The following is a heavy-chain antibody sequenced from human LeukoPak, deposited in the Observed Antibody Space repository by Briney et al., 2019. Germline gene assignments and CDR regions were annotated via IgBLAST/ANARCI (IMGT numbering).Heavy chain of an antibody. CDR2: INESRRT. CDR3: ARGWFGFWHNTYLDDNAFDI. Sequence: PSETLSLTCAVYGGSFSGYYWSWIRQVPGKGPEWLGEINESRRTNYNPSLKSRVTISVDPSKNQISLNLSFVTATDTAVYYCARGWFGFWHNTYLDDNAFDIWGPGTMVTVSS. CDR1: GGSFSGYY. J-gene: IGHJ3*02. D-gene: IGHD3-10*01. V-gene: IGHV4-34*01.